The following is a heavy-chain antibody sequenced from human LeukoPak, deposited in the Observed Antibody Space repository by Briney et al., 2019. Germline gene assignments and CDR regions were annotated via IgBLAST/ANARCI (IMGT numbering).Heavy chain of an antibody. J-gene: IGHJ4*02. CDR1: GFTLSSFG. Sequence: GGSLRLSCAASGFTLSSFGMNWVRQAPGKGLEWVSYIGTTTSTIYYADSVKGRFTISRDNAKNSLYLQMNSLRAEDTAVYYCARVGGQLGPGGVFDYWGQGTLVTVSS. D-gene: IGHD6-6*01. CDR3: ARVGGQLGPGGVFDY. CDR2: IGTTTSTI. V-gene: IGHV3-48*01.